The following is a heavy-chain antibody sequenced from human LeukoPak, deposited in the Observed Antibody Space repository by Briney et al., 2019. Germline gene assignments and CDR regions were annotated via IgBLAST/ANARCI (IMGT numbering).Heavy chain of an antibody. CDR3: ARDPGYYDSSGYKLLYYYYYMDV. D-gene: IGHD3-22*01. CDR1: GFTFSSYA. CDR2: ISYDGSNK. Sequence: GSLRLSCAASGFTFSSYAMHWVRQAPGKGLEWVAVISYDGSNKYYADSVKGRFTISRDNSKNTLYLQMNSLRAEDTAVYYCARDPGYYDSSGYKLLYYYYYMDVWGKGTTVTISS. V-gene: IGHV3-30*04. J-gene: IGHJ6*03.